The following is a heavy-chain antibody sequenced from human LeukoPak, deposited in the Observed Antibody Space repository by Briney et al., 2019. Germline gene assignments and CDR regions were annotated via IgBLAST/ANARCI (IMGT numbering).Heavy chain of an antibody. CDR2: IYHRGSR. J-gene: IGHJ4*02. Sequence: SETLSLTCTVSADSFTRSTYYWGWVRQTPRKGVEWIAPIYHRGSRYYNPSLESRFTMSIDSNRFSLKLRSVTATDSGVYHCARLPGFYSSNFDTWGRGALVIVSS. CDR3: ARLPGFYSSNFDT. D-gene: IGHD3-3*01. V-gene: IGHV4-39*02. CDR1: ADSFTRSTYY.